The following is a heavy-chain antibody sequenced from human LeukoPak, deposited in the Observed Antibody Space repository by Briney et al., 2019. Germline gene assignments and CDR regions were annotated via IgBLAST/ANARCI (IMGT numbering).Heavy chain of an antibody. CDR2: ISGSGGST. D-gene: IGHD1-7*01. CDR3: AKIRVVFNWNYAYYFDY. J-gene: IGHJ4*02. Sequence: GGSLRLSCAASGFTFSSYAMSWVRQAPGKGLEWVSAISGSGGSTYYADSVKGRFTISRDNSANTLYLQMNSLRAEDTAVYYCAKIRVVFNWNYAYYFDYWGQGTLVTVSS. CDR1: GFTFSSYA. V-gene: IGHV3-23*01.